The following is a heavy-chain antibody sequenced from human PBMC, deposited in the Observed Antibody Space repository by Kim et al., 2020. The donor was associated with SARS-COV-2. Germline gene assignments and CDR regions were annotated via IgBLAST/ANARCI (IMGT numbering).Heavy chain of an antibody. J-gene: IGHJ5*02. CDR3: ARDGQYGSGSYYGFDP. V-gene: IGHV4-31*02. Sequence: SLKSRVTISVDTSKNQFSLKLSSVTAADTAVYYCARDGQYGSGSYYGFDPWGQGTLVTVSS. D-gene: IGHD3-10*01.